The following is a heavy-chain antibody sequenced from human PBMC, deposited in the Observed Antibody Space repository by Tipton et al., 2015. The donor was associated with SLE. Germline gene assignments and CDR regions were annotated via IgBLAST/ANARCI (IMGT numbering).Heavy chain of an antibody. D-gene: IGHD6-6*01. CDR1: GFTFSSYG. CDR2: IWYDGSNK. CDR3: AREGGSSSRAGYFDS. Sequence: SLRLSCAASGFTFSSYGMHWVRQAPGKGLEWVAVIWYDGSNKYYADSVKGRFTISRDNSKNTLFLQMNSLTTEDTAWYYCAREGGSSSRAGYFDSWGQGTLVTVSS. V-gene: IGHV3-33*08. J-gene: IGHJ4*02.